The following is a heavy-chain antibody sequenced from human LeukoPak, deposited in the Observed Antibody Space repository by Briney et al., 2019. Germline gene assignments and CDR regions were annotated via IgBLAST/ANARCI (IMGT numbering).Heavy chain of an antibody. J-gene: IGHJ6*02. Sequence: SETLSLTCTVSGGSISSYYWSWIRQPAGKGLEWIGRIYTSGSTNYNPSLKSRVTISVDKSKNQFSLKLSSVTAADTAVYYCAGVDIVATTYYYYGMDVWGQGTTVTVSS. CDR2: IYTSGST. CDR3: AGVDIVATTYYYYGMDV. CDR1: GGSISSYY. D-gene: IGHD5-12*01. V-gene: IGHV4-4*07.